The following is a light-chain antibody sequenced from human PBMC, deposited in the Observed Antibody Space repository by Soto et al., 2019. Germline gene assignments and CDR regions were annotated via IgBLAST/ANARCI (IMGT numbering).Light chain of an antibody. V-gene: IGLV1-40*01. J-gene: IGLJ2*01. CDR2: GNS. CDR3: KSYDCSLSGYVV. CDR1: SSNIGAGYD. Sequence: QSVLTQPPSVSGAPGQRVTISCTGSSSNIGAGYDVHWYQQLPGTAPKLLIYGNSNRPSGVPERFSGSKSGTSASLAITGLHAEDEADYYCKSYDCSLSGYVVFGGGTKLTVL.